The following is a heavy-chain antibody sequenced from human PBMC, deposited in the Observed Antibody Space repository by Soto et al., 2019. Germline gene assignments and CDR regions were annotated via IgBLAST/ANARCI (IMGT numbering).Heavy chain of an antibody. D-gene: IGHD5-12*01. J-gene: IGHJ5*02. V-gene: IGHV4-30-2*01. CDR1: GGSISSGGYS. Sequence: PSETLSLTCAVSGGSISSGGYSWSWIRQPPGKGLERIGYMYHSGSTYYNPSLKSRVTISMDMSENQSSLKLASVTAADTAVYWCARDPVDGYAFFDSWGQGVLVTVSS. CDR3: ARDPVDGYAFFDS. CDR2: MYHSGST.